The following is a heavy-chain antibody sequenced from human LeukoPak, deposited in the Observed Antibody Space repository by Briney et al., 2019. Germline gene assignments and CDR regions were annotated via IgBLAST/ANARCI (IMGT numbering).Heavy chain of an antibody. V-gene: IGHV4-39*07. D-gene: IGHD2-15*01. CDR3: ARAVKDIVVVVAATAWFDP. CDR1: GGSISSSSYY. Sequence: SETLSLTCTVSGGSISSSSYYWGWIRQPPGKGLEWIGSIYYSGSTNYNPSLKSRVTISVDTSKNQFSLKLSSVTAADTAVYYCARAVKDIVVVVAATAWFDPWGQGTLVTVSS. CDR2: IYYSGST. J-gene: IGHJ5*02.